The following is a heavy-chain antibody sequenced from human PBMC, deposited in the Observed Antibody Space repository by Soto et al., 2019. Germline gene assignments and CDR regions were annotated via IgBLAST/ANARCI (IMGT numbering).Heavy chain of an antibody. J-gene: IGHJ4*02. CDR1: GFTFSSYG. CDR2: IWYDGSNK. CDR3: ARDEYYYDSSGSLVDS. V-gene: IGHV3-33*01. Sequence: QVQLVESGGGVVQPGRSLRLSCAASGFTFSSYGMHWVRQAPGKGLEWVAVIWYDGSNKYYADSVKGRFTISRDNSKNTLYLQMNSLRAEDTAVYYCARDEYYYDSSGSLVDSWGQGTLVTVSS. D-gene: IGHD3-22*01.